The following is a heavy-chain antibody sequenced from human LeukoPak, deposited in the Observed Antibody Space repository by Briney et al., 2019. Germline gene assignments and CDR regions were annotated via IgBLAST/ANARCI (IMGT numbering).Heavy chain of an antibody. CDR1: GYTSTSYG. Sequence: ASVKVSCKASGYTSTSYGISWVRQAPGQGLEWMGWISAYNGNTNYAQKLQGRVTMTTDTSTSTAYMELRSLRSDDTAVYYCACQVGVVVVPAAINWFDPWGQGTLVTVSS. CDR2: ISAYNGNT. J-gene: IGHJ5*02. V-gene: IGHV1-18*01. D-gene: IGHD2-2*02. CDR3: ACQVGVVVVPAAINWFDP.